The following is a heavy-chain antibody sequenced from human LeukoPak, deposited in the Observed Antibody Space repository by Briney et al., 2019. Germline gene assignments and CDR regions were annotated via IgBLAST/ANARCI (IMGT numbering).Heavy chain of an antibody. J-gene: IGHJ4*02. CDR3: AKDWGEYFDYVWGSFTSFDS. D-gene: IGHD3-16*01. Sequence: GGSLRLSCAASGFTFSSYAMSWVRQAPGKGLEWVSGISGSGHRTYYADSVKGRFTISRDNSKSTLYLQMNSLRAEDTAVYYCAKDWGEYFDYVWGSFTSFDSWGQGTLVTVSS. CDR1: GFTFSSYA. CDR2: ISGSGHRT. V-gene: IGHV3-23*01.